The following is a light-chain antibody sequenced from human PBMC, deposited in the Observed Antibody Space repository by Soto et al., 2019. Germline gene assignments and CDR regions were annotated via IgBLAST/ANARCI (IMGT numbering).Light chain of an antibody. V-gene: IGLV2-23*02. Sequence: QSALTQPASVSGSPGQSIAISCTGSSSDIGIYKYVSWYQQHPGKVPKLIIYEVTNRPSGVSNRFSGSKSGSTASLTISGLQAEDEADYYCCSYAGRSTWDVVFGGGTKLTVL. CDR3: CSYAGRSTWDVV. J-gene: IGLJ2*01. CDR2: EVT. CDR1: SSDIGIYKY.